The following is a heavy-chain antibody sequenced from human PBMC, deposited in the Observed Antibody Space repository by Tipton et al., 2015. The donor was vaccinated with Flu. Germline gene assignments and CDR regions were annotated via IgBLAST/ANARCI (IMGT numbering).Heavy chain of an antibody. V-gene: IGHV4-59*01. D-gene: IGHD2-2*01. J-gene: IGHJ1*01. CDR3: AGTSVVPGEGCFQH. Sequence: TLSLTCTVSGGSISSYYWSWIRQPPGKGLEWIGHIYYSGSTNYNPSLKSRVTISVDTSKNQFSLKLSSVTAADTAGYYCAGTSVVPGEGCFQHWGPGTLVPVSS. CDR1: GGSISSYY. CDR2: IYYSGST.